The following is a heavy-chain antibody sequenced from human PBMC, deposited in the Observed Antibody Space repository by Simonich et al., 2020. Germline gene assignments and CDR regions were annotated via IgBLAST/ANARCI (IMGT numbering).Heavy chain of an antibody. CDR3: ARDREVYGSGSYYNY. CDR1: GFTFSSYW. D-gene: IGHD3-10*01. CDR2: RKQDGSEK. Sequence: EVQLVESGGGLVQPGGSLRLSCAASGFTFSSYWMSWVRQAPGKGLEWVYNRKQDGSEKYYLDSVKGRFTISRDNAKNSLYLQMNSLRAEDTALYYCARDREVYGSGSYYNYWGQGTLVTVSS. J-gene: IGHJ4*02. V-gene: IGHV3-7*01.